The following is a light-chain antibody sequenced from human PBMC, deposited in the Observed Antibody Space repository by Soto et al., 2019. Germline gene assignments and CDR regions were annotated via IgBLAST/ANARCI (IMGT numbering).Light chain of an antibody. CDR3: QQSYTSPLA. Sequence: DIHMTQSPSSLSASVGDRVSITCRASQNIKKFLNWYQQRPGKAPSALIHATSTLQNGVSSRFSGSGSDTDFTLTITDLQPEDFATYFCQQSYTSPLAFGGGPKVDIK. J-gene: IGKJ4*01. CDR2: ATS. V-gene: IGKV1-39*01. CDR1: QNIKKF.